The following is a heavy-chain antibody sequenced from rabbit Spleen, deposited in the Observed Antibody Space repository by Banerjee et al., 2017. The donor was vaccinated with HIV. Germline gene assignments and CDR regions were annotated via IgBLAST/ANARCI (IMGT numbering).Heavy chain of an antibody. Sequence: QSLEESGGDLVKPGASLTLTSTASGFSFSSSYYMCWVRQAPGKGLEWIGCIDAGSSGSTYYASWAKGRFTVSKTSSTTVTLQMTSLTAADTATYFCARGANGGIPDYNYAWDLWGQGTLVTVS. J-gene: IGHJ4*01. CDR3: ARGANGGIPDYNYAWDL. CDR1: GFSFSSSYY. D-gene: IGHD7-1*01. V-gene: IGHV1S40*01. CDR2: IDAGSSGST.